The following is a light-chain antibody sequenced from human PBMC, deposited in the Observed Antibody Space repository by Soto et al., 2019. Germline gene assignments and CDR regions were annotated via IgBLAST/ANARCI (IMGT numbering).Light chain of an antibody. V-gene: IGKV3-20*01. CDR2: AAS. Sequence: EIVLTQSPGTLSLSPGERATLSCRASQSVISTDLAWYQQKPGQAPRLLVYAASSRASDIPDRFSGSGSGTDFTITISRLAPEDFAVYYCQQYGTSPPDFGGGTRVEIK. J-gene: IGKJ4*01. CDR3: QQYGTSPPD. CDR1: QSVISTD.